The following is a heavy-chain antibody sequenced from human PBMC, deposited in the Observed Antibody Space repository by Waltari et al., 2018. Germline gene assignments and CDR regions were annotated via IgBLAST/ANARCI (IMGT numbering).Heavy chain of an antibody. J-gene: IGHJ6*03. CDR2: INDSGRT. CDR3: ARVLGYYYYYMDV. CDR1: GGSLSGYH. V-gene: IGHV4-34*02. Sequence: QVQLQQWGAGLLKPSETLSLTCDVSGGSLSGYHWPWIRQPPGKGLEWIGEINDSGRTTYNPSLESRVTVAIDTANNQFSLRVRSVTAADTAVYYCARVLGYYYYYMDVWGKGTTVTISS.